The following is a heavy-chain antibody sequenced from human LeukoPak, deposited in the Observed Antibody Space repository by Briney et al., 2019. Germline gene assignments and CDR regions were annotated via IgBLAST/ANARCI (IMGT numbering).Heavy chain of an antibody. Sequence: GASVKVSCKASGYTFTSYYMHWVRQAPGQGLEWMGIINPSGGSRSYAQKFQGRVTMTRDTSTSTVYMELSCLRSEDTAVYYCARGSIVGAKTLGFGAFDIWGQGTMVTVSS. V-gene: IGHV1-46*01. CDR3: ARGSIVGAKTLGFGAFDI. CDR1: GYTFTSYY. CDR2: INPSGGSR. D-gene: IGHD1-26*01. J-gene: IGHJ3*02.